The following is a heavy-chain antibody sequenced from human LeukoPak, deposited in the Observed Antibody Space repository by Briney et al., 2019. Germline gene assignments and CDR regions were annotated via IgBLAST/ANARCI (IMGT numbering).Heavy chain of an antibody. CDR3: AKVQFDCSSTSCYLDYYYYGMDV. Sequence: GGSLRLSCAASGFTFSSYAMSWVRQAPGKGLEWVSAISGSGGSTYYADSVKGRFTISRDNSKNTLYLQMNSLRAEDTAVYYCAKVQFDCSSTSCYLDYYYYGMDVWGQGTTVTVSS. V-gene: IGHV3-23*01. CDR1: GFTFSSYA. J-gene: IGHJ6*02. D-gene: IGHD2-2*01. CDR2: ISGSGGST.